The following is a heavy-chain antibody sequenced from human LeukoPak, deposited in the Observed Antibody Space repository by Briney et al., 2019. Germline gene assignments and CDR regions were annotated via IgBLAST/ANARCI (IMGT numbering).Heavy chain of an antibody. CDR1: GYSISSGYY. CDR3: ARRYSNSYFDY. CDR2: IYHSGST. V-gene: IGHV4-38-2*01. D-gene: IGHD4-11*01. J-gene: IGHJ4*02. Sequence: PSETLSLICAVSGYSISSGYYWAWIRQPPGKGLEWIGNIYHSGSTYYNPSLKSRVTISVDTSKNQFSLKLSSVTAADTAVYYCARRYSNSYFDYWGQGTLVTVSS.